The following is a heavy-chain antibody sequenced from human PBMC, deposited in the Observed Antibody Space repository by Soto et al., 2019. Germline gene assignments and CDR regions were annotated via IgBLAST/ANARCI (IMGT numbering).Heavy chain of an antibody. Sequence: TLSLSCAVCGGSISSAGFSWSLIRQPPGKGLEWIGYIYHSGSTYYNPSLKSRVTISVDRSKNQFSLKLSSVTAADTAVYYCDREALDPYLGMDVCGQRTTVTVSS. CDR3: DREALDPYLGMDV. V-gene: IGHV4-30-2*01. CDR1: GGSISSAGFS. CDR2: IYHSGST. J-gene: IGHJ6*02. D-gene: IGHD1-1*01.